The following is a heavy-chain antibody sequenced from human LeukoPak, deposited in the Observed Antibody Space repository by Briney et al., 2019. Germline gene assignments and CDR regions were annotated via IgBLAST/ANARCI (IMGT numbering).Heavy chain of an antibody. CDR3: AKVFEVRGARRPKDY. V-gene: IGHV3-30*18. J-gene: IGHJ4*02. CDR1: GFTFSDYG. CDR2: ISYDGGNK. Sequence: GGSLRLSCAASGFTFSDYGMHWVRQARGKGLEWVALISYDGGNKFYADSVRDRFTISRDNSKNTLFLQMNSLRIEDTAVYYCAKVFEVRGARRPKDYWGQGTLVIVSS. D-gene: IGHD3-10*01.